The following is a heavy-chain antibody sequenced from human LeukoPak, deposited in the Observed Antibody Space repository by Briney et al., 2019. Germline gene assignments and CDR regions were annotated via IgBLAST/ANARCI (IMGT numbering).Heavy chain of an antibody. CDR3: AFRGTGYSSSWYPPYYYYGMDV. Sequence: SGGSLRLSCAAPGFTVSSNYMSWVRQAPGKGLEWVSVIYSGGSTYYADSVKGRFTISRDNSKNTLYLQMNSLRAEDTAVYYCAFRGTGYSSSWYPPYYYYGMDVWGQGTTVTVSS. CDR2: IYSGGST. V-gene: IGHV3-53*01. D-gene: IGHD6-13*01. CDR1: GFTVSSNY. J-gene: IGHJ6*02.